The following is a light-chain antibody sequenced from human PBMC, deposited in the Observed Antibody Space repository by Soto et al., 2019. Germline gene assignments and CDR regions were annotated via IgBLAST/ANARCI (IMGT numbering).Light chain of an antibody. CDR1: QGISNY. Sequence: DIQMTQSPSSLSASVGDRVTITCRASQGISNYLAWYQQRPGKVPKLLIYAASTLQSGVPSRFSGSGSGTDFTLTISSLQPEDVATYYCQKYNSAVFTFGPGTRVDIK. CDR3: QKYNSAVFT. J-gene: IGKJ3*01. CDR2: AAS. V-gene: IGKV1-27*01.